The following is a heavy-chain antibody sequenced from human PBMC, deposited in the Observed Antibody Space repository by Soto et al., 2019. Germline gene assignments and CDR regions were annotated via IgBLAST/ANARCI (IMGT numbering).Heavy chain of an antibody. CDR3: ARESLGAKGSDH. CDR1: GDTFNSYV. J-gene: IGHJ4*02. V-gene: IGHV1-69*17. CDR2: IIPIIGVT. Sequence: QVQLVQSGAEVQRPGSSVKVSCESSGDTFNSYVISWVRQAPGQGLEWMGGIIPIIGVTHYAQKFQGRVTISALSSTGTAYVELTNLGFEDTALYYCARESLGAKGSDHWGQGTLVTVSS.